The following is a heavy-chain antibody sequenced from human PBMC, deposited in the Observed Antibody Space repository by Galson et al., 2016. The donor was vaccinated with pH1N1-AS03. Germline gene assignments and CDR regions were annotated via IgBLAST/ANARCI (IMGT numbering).Heavy chain of an antibody. V-gene: IGHV3-30*02. CDR3: ARAAYDRTEDYYSHFDK. Sequence: SLRLSCAASGFTFRSFGMNWVRQAPGKGLEWVAFIRYDGRNKFYADSMKGRFTISRDNSENTLYLQVNSLRTDDTAVYYCARAAYDRTEDYYSHFDKWGQGTLVTVSS. CDR1: GFTFRSFG. D-gene: IGHD3-22*01. J-gene: IGHJ4*02. CDR2: IRYDGRNK.